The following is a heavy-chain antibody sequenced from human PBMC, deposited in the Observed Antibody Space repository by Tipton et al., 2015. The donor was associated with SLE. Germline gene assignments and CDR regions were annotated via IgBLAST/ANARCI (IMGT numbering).Heavy chain of an antibody. CDR3: ARHAVFVASTHYQNFFYMDV. D-gene: IGHD5-12*01. CDR2: IRSSGHVT. V-gene: IGHV3-11*04. Sequence: GSLRLSCVASGFMSNDDSVSWIRQAPGKGLEWISYIRSSGHVTYYADSVKGRFTISRDNAKNSLYLQMNSLRVEDTAVYYCARHAVFVASTHYQNFFYMDVWGKGTTVTVSS. CDR1: GFMSNDDS. J-gene: IGHJ6*03.